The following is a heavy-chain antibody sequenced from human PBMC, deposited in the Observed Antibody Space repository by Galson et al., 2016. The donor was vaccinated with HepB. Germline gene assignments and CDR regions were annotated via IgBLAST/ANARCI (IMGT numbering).Heavy chain of an antibody. V-gene: IGHV3-64D*06. J-gene: IGHJ4*02. CDR1: GFSVSSNY. CDR3: VKIGGSGWYDY. D-gene: IGHD6-19*01. CDR2: INTNEGSR. Sequence: SLRLSCAASGFSVSSNYIIWVRQAPGKGLEYVSAINTNEGSRYYADSVKGRFTISRDNSKNTLYLQMSSLRPEDTAVYYCVKIGGSGWYDYWGQGTLVTVSS.